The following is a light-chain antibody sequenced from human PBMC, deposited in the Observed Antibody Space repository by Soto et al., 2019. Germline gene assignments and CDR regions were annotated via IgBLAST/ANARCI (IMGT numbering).Light chain of an antibody. Sequence: QSVLTQPPSASGTPGQRVTISCSGSSSNIGSNYVFWYQHLPGTAPKLLIYRNNQRPSGVPDRFSGSKSGTSASLAIGGLRSEDETDYYCAAWDDSLSGVVFGGGTKPTVL. CDR3: AAWDDSLSGVV. CDR2: RNN. CDR1: SSNIGSNY. V-gene: IGLV1-47*01. J-gene: IGLJ2*01.